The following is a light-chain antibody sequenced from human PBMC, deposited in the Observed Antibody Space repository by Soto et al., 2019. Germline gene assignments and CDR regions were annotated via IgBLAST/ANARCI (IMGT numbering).Light chain of an antibody. Sequence: EIVMTQSPATLFVSPGERATLSCRASESVSSNLAWHQQKPGQAPRLLIHAASTRATGIPARFGGSGSGTEFTLTINSLQSEDFAVYYCQQYGNWPLTFGGGTKVDIK. CDR2: AAS. CDR1: ESVSSN. CDR3: QQYGNWPLT. V-gene: IGKV3D-15*01. J-gene: IGKJ4*01.